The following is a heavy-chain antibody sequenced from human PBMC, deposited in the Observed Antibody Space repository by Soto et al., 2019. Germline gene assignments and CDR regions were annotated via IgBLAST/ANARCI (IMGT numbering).Heavy chain of an antibody. Sequence: SETLSLTCTVSGGSITTVGYSWSWIRQPPGKGLEWIGYIFHSGISYSNPSLKGRVTMSVDGSKNRFSLRLSSVTAADTAVYYCARRISARTYYFDYWGQGTLVTVSS. J-gene: IGHJ4*02. CDR1: GGSITTVGYS. CDR2: IFHSGIS. V-gene: IGHV4-30-2*01. D-gene: IGHD6-6*01. CDR3: ARRISARTYYFDY.